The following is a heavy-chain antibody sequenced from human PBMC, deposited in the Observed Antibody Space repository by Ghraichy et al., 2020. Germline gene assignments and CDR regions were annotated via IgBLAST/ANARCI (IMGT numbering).Heavy chain of an antibody. CDR2: ITSSSRTT. J-gene: IGHJ6*02. D-gene: IGHD4-23*01. CDR1: GFSFSGYC. CDR3: ARGSRVVRFFYYDGIDV. V-gene: IGHV3-48*02. Sequence: ESLNISCVGSGFSFSGYCMNWVRQSPGKGLEWVSYITSSSRTTSYADSVKGRFTISRDNAQNSLYLQMNSLRDEDTAVYYCARGSRVVRFFYYDGIDVWGQGTTVTVSS.